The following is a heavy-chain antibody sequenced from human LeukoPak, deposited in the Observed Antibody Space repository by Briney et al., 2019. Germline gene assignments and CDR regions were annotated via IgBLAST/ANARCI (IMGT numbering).Heavy chain of an antibody. CDR1: GFTFSSYP. CDR3: AKGGWAFLAY. V-gene: IGHV3-30-3*01. J-gene: IGHJ4*02. Sequence: GGSLRLSCVGSGFTFSSYPFHWVRQARGKGLEGVAVMGYDGVEKYYADSARGRFTLSRDDSKNTLYLQMNSLRAEDTAVYYCAKGGWAFLAYWGQGTLVTVSS. CDR2: MGYDGVEK. D-gene: IGHD2/OR15-2a*01.